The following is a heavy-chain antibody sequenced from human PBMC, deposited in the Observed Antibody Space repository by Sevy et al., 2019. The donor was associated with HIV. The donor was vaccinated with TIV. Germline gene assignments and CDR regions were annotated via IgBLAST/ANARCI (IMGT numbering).Heavy chain of an antibody. J-gene: IGHJ4*02. Sequence: GGSLRLSCAASGFTFSNAWMSWVRQAPGKGLEWVGRIKSKTDGGTTDYAAPVKGRCTITRDNSKNRLYLQMNSLKTEDTAVYYCTTRGSSSSKYYFDYWGQGTLVTVSS. D-gene: IGHD6-13*01. CDR3: TTRGSSSSKYYFDY. CDR1: GFTFSNAW. CDR2: IKSKTDGGTT. V-gene: IGHV3-15*01.